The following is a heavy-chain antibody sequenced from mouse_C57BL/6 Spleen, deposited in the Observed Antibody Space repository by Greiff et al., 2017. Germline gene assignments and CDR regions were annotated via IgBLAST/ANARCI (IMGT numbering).Heavy chain of an antibody. Sequence: QVQLQQPGAELVKPGASVKLSCKASGYTFTSYWMQWVKQRPGQGLEWIGEIDPSDSYTNYNQKFKGKATLTVDTSSSTAYMQLSSLTSEDSAVYYCARSGGYYYGSSYVAYWGQGTLVTVSA. CDR1: GYTFTSYW. D-gene: IGHD1-1*01. J-gene: IGHJ3*01. V-gene: IGHV1-50*01. CDR3: ARSGGYYYGSSYVAY. CDR2: IDPSDSYT.